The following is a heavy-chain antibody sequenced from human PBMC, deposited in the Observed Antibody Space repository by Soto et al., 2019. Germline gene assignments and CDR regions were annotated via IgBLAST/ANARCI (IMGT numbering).Heavy chain of an antibody. CDR2: ISSRGGTQ. CDR3: AGDSGVIGGTPLHDY. CDR1: GFTFSDSY. J-gene: IGHJ4*02. V-gene: IGHV3-11*01. D-gene: IGHD2-15*01. Sequence: QVQLVESGGGLVKPGGSLRLSCTASGFTFSDSYMSWIRQAPGKGLEWVSYISSRGGTQYYADSVRGRFTISRDNAKNSLSLQMNSLRAEDTAVYYCAGDSGVIGGTPLHDYWGQGTLVTVSS.